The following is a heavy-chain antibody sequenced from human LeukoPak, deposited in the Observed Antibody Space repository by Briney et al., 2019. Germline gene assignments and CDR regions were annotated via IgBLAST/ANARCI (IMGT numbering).Heavy chain of an antibody. D-gene: IGHD6-13*01. V-gene: IGHV4-34*01. Sequence: PSETLSLPCAVCGGSLSRYYWSWIRHPPGKGREGIGEINHSGCSNYNPSLKSRVTISVDTSKNQFSLKLSSVTAADTAVYYCARVSSSSWRFLDYWGQGTLVTVSS. J-gene: IGHJ4*02. CDR2: INHSGCS. CDR1: GGSLSRYY. CDR3: ARVSSSSWRFLDY.